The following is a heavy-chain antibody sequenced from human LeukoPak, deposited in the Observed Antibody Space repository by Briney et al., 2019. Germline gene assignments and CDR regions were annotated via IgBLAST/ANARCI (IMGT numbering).Heavy chain of an antibody. CDR2: MNPNSGNT. V-gene: IGHV1-8*02. Sequence: AAVKVSCKASGYTFTSYDINWVRQATGQGLEWMGWMNPNSGNTDYAQKFQGRVTMTRNTSISTAYMELSSLRSEDTAVYYCARGVPAAHNWFDPWGQGTLVTVSS. CDR1: GYTFTSYD. CDR3: ARGVPAAHNWFDP. D-gene: IGHD2-2*01. J-gene: IGHJ5*02.